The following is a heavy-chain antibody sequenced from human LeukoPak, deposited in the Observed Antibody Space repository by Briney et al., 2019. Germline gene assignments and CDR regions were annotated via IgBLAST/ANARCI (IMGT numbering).Heavy chain of an antibody. CDR1: GFTFTDYW. J-gene: IGHJ4*02. V-gene: IGHV3-74*01. D-gene: IGHD3-10*01. Sequence: PGGSLRLSCEASGFTFTDYWMHWVRQAPGEGLVWVSRINADGGTTRYADSVRGRFTISRDNARNTVHLQMNNLRADDTAVYYCGRDRGALDYWGQGTLVTVSS. CDR2: INADGGTT. CDR3: GRDRGALDY.